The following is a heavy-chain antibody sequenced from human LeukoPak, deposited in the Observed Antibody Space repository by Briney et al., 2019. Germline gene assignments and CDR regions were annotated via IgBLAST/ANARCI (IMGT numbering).Heavy chain of an antibody. CDR3: ARDVWGRLDY. CDR1: GFTFSSYA. D-gene: IGHD2-8*01. Sequence: HTGGSLRLSCAASGFTFSSYAMSWVRQAPGKGLEWVSAISGSGGSTYYADSVKGRFTISRDNARNSLYLQVNSLRAEDTAVYYCARDVWGRLDYWGQGTLVPVSS. V-gene: IGHV3-23*01. CDR2: ISGSGGST. J-gene: IGHJ4*02.